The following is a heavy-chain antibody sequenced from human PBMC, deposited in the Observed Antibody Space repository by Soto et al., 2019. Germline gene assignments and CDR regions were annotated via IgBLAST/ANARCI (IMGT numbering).Heavy chain of an antibody. Sequence: GGSLRLSCAASGFTFSTYAMHWVRQAPGKGLEWVALISYDGSNKYYADSVKGRFTISRDNSKNTLYLQMNSLRPEDTAIHYCARFPNKGGSIPHISGQTTIVTV. J-gene: IGHJ3*02. D-gene: IGHD3-10*01. CDR2: ISYDGSNK. V-gene: IGHV3-30-3*01. CDR1: GFTFSTYA. CDR3: ARFPNKGGSIPHI.